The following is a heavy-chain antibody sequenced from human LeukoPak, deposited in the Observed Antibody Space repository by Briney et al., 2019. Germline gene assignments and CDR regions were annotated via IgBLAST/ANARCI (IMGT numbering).Heavy chain of an antibody. CDR1: GFNFNNYA. V-gene: IGHV3-23*01. CDR3: AKRPVAQVAGSRFDY. Sequence: GGSLRLSCAASGFNFNNYAMTWVRQAPGKGLEWVSGISSGGTTYYADSVKGRFTISRDKSKNTLCLQMNSLRAEDTAVYYCAKRPVAQVAGSRFDYWGQGTLVTVSS. CDR2: ISSGGTT. D-gene: IGHD6-19*01. J-gene: IGHJ4*02.